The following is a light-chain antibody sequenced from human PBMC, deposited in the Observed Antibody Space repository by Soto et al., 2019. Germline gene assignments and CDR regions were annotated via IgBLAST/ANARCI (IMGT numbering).Light chain of an antibody. Sequence: QSALTQPASVSGSPGQSITISCTGTSSDVGSYNYVSWYQLHPGKAPKLMIYDVSNRPSGVSNRFSGSKSGNTASLTISGLQAEDEADYYCSSYTTSSTRVFGTGTKLTVL. CDR3: SSYTTSSTRV. CDR2: DVS. V-gene: IGLV2-14*03. J-gene: IGLJ1*01. CDR1: SSDVGSYNY.